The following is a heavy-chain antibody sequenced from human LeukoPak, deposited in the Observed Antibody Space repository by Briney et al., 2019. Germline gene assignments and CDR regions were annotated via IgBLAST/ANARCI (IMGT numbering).Heavy chain of an antibody. CDR2: IYSGGST. D-gene: IGHD3-10*01. Sequence: GGSLRLSCAASGFTVSSNYMSWVRQAPGKGLEWVSVIYSGGSTYYADSVKGRFTISRDNSKNTLYLQMNSLRAEDTAVYYCAREGSITMVRGVMDYWGQGTLVTVSS. V-gene: IGHV3-53*05. J-gene: IGHJ4*02. CDR3: AREGSITMVRGVMDY. CDR1: GFTVSSNY.